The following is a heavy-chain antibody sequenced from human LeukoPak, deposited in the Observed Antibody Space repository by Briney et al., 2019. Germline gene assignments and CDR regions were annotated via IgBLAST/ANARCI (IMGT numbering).Heavy chain of an antibody. Sequence: SETLSLTCTVSGGSISGYYWSWIRQPPGKGLEWIGYIYYRGSTNYNPSLKSRVTISVDTSKNQFSLKLSSVTAADTAVYYCARHYSDSSAHFKYWGQGTLVTVSS. D-gene: IGHD3-22*01. CDR1: GGSISGYY. J-gene: IGHJ4*02. CDR3: ARHYSDSSAHFKY. CDR2: IYYRGST. V-gene: IGHV4-59*01.